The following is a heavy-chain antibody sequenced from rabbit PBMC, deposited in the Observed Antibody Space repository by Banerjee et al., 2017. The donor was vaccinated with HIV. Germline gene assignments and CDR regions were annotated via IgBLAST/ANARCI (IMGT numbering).Heavy chain of an antibody. V-gene: IGHV1S40*01. Sequence: QSLEESGGDLVKPGASLKLSCKASGFDFSSSAMCWVRQAPGKRPEWIACIYGGGGSTYYASWAKGRFTISKTSSTTVTLQMTSLTAADTATYFCARDLAGVIGWNFNLWGPGTLVTVS. D-gene: IGHD4-1*01. CDR3: ARDLAGVIGWNFNL. CDR2: IYGGGGST. J-gene: IGHJ4*01. CDR1: GFDFSSSA.